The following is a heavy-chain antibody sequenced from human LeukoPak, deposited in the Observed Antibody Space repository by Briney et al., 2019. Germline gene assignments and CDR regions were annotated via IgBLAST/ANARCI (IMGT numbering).Heavy chain of an antibody. CDR2: ISGSGGST. D-gene: IGHD2-2*01. CDR3: AKGGLVRVVPAATNWFDP. CDR1: GFTFSSYA. Sequence: GGSLRLSCAASGFTFSSYAMSWVRQAPGKGLEWVSAISGSGGSTYYADSVKGRFTISRDNSKNTLYLQMNSLSAEDTAVYYCAKGGLVRVVPAATNWFDPWGQGTLVTVSS. V-gene: IGHV3-23*01. J-gene: IGHJ5*02.